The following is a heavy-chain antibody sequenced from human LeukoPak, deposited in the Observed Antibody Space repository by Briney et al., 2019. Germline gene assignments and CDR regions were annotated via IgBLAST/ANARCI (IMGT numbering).Heavy chain of an antibody. V-gene: IGHV3-7*04. Sequence: PGGSLRLSCAASGFTFSSYWMHWVRQAPGKGLEWVANIKLDGSEKYYVDSVKGRFTISRDNAKNSLYLQMNSLRAEDTAVYYCARGLRGYSVFRGYFDYWGQGTLVTVSS. CDR1: GFTFSSYW. J-gene: IGHJ4*02. CDR2: IKLDGSEK. CDR3: ARGLRGYSVFRGYFDY. D-gene: IGHD5/OR15-5a*01.